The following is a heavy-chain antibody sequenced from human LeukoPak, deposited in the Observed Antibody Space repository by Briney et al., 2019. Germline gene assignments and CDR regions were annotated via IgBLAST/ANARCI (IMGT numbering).Heavy chain of an antibody. CDR2: IYYSGST. J-gene: IGHJ5*02. CDR3: GRASDPWLLLT. Sequence: PSETLSLTCTVSVGSISSYYWSWIRQPPGKGLEWIGYIYYSGSTNYNPSLKSRVTISVDTSKNQFSLKLSSVTAADTAVYYCGRASDPWLLLTWGQGTLVTVSS. D-gene: IGHD1-26*01. V-gene: IGHV4-59*01. CDR1: VGSISSYY.